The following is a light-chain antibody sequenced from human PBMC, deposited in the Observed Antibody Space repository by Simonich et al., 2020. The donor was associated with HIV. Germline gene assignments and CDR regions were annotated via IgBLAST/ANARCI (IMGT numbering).Light chain of an antibody. CDR2: EGS. J-gene: IGLJ3*02. V-gene: IGLV2-23*01. CDR3: CSYAGSWV. CDR1: SSDVGNYNL. Sequence: QSALTQPASVSGSPGQSITISCTGTSSDVGNYNLVSWYQQHPGKAPNLMIYEGSKRPSGVSNRLSGSKSGNTASLTIAGLQAEDEADYYCCSYAGSWVFGGGTKLTVL.